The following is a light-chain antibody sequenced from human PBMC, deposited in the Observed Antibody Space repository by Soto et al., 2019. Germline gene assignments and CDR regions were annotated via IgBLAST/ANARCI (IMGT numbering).Light chain of an antibody. CDR1: QSISSY. V-gene: IGKV1-39*01. J-gene: IGKJ5*01. CDR2: AAS. Sequence: DIQMTQSPSSLPASVGERVTITCRASQSISSYLNWYQQKPGKAPKLLIYAASSLQSGVPSRFSGSGSGTDFTLTISSLQPEDFATYYCQQSYSTPPITFGQGTRLEIK. CDR3: QQSYSTPPIT.